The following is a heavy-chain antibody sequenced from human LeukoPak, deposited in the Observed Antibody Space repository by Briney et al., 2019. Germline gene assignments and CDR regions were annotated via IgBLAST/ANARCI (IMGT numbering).Heavy chain of an antibody. CDR1: GFTFSDYY. Sequence: GGSLRLSCAASGFTFSDYYMSWIRQAPGKGLEWISYISASSSYTNYADSVKGRFTISRDNAKNSLYLQMNSLRVEDTAVYYCSRAVFQLHMLNAFDIWGQGTMVTVSS. V-gene: IGHV3-11*06. CDR2: ISASSSYT. D-gene: IGHD2-2*01. J-gene: IGHJ3*02. CDR3: SRAVFQLHMLNAFDI.